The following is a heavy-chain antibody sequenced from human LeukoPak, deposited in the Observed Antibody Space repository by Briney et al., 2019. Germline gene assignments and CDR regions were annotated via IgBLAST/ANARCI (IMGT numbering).Heavy chain of an antibody. V-gene: IGHV4-39*01. CDR3: AANSGSYYELDY. Sequence: SETLSLTCTVSGGSISSSSYYWGWIRQPPGKGLEWIGSIYYSGSTYYNPSLKSRVTISVDTSKNQFSLKLSSVTAADTAVYYCAANSGSYYELDYWGQGTLVTVSS. CDR2: IYYSGST. CDR1: GGSISSSSYY. D-gene: IGHD1-26*01. J-gene: IGHJ4*02.